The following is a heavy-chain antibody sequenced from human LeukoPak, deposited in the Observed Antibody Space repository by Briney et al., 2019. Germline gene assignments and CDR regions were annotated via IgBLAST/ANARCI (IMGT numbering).Heavy chain of an antibody. Sequence: PGRSLRLSCAASGFTFDDYAMHWVRQAPGKGLEWVSGISWNSGSIGYADSVKGRFTISRDNAKNSLYLQMNSLRAEDTAVYYCARDRLAAADPMWGQGTLVTVSS. CDR1: GFTFDDYA. V-gene: IGHV3-9*01. D-gene: IGHD6-13*01. J-gene: IGHJ4*02. CDR2: ISWNSGSI. CDR3: ARDRLAAADPM.